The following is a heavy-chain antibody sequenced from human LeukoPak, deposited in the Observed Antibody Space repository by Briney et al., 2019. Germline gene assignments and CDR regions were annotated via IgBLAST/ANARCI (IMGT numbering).Heavy chain of an antibody. CDR2: ISGSGDNT. V-gene: IGHV3-23*01. CDR3: AKGSHYDSSGSFYFDY. D-gene: IGHD3-22*01. CDR1: GFTFSSYA. Sequence: RGSLRLSCAASGFTFSSYAMSWVRQAPGKGLEWVSGISGSGDNTYYADSVKGRFTISRDNSKNTLYVQVNSLGTEDTAAYYCAKGSHYDSSGSFYFDYWGQGTLVTVSS. J-gene: IGHJ4*02.